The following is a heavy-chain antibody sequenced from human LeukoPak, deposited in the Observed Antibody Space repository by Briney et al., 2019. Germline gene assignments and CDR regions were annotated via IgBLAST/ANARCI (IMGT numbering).Heavy chain of an antibody. CDR1: GFTFSSYA. V-gene: IGHV3-23*01. Sequence: PGGSLRLSCGASGFTFSSYAMSWVRQAPGKGLEWVSTISGSGGSTYYADSVKGRFTISRDHSKTTLYLQMNSLRAEDTAVYYCAKHRMARGLFTDYYFDFWGQGILVTVSS. J-gene: IGHJ4*02. CDR3: AKHRMARGLFTDYYFDF. D-gene: IGHD3-10*01. CDR2: ISGSGGST.